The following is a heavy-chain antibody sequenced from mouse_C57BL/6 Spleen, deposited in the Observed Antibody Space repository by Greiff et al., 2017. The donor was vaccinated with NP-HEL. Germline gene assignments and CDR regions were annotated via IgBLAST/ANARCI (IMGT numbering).Heavy chain of an antibody. V-gene: IGHV5-6*01. CDR1: GFTFSSYG. CDR2: ISSGGSYT. D-gene: IGHD2-1*01. CDR3: TSRSTHYCDY. Sequence: EVQLVESGGDLVKPGGSLKLSCAASGFTFSSYGMSWVRQTPDKRLEWVATISSGGSYTYYPDSVKGRFTISKDNAKNTLYLQMSRLKSEDTAMYYCTSRSTHYCDYWGQGTTLTVSS. J-gene: IGHJ2*01.